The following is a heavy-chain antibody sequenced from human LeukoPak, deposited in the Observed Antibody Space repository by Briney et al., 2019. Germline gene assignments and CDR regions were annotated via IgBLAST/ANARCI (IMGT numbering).Heavy chain of an antibody. CDR1: GGSISSGGYY. CDR2: IYYSGST. V-gene: IGHV4-31*03. J-gene: IGHJ4*02. CDR3: ARVKGDIVVVPAAIYFDY. D-gene: IGHD2-2*01. Sequence: PSETLSLTCTVSGGSISSGGYYWRWTRQHPGKGLEWIGYIYYSGSTYYNPSLKSRVTISVDTSKNQFSLKLSSVTAADTAVYYCARVKGDIVVVPAAIYFDYWAREPWSPSPQ.